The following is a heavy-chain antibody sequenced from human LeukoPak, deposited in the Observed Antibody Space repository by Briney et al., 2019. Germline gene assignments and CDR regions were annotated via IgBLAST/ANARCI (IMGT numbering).Heavy chain of an antibody. V-gene: IGHV3-23*01. CDR1: GFTFSNYA. J-gene: IGHJ5*01. CDR2: IIGSGNTT. CDR3: AKGGTSCYAPCDS. Sequence: GGSLRLSCAASGFTFSNYAMRWVRQAPGKGLEWVSVIIGSGNTTYYANSVKGRFTVSRDNSKNTLYLQMNSLRAEDAAVYYCAKGGTSCYAPCDSWGQGTLVTVSS. D-gene: IGHD2-2*01.